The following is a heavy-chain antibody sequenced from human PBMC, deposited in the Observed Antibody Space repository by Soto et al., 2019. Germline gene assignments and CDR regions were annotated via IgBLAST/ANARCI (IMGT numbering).Heavy chain of an antibody. D-gene: IGHD6-19*01. CDR2: IVPLPGTT. Sequence: QVQLVQSGAAVRKPGSSAKVSCKASGGTFTKYAITWVRQAPRQGLEWMGGIVPLPGTTNYEQQFRGRVTISADESTSTAYLEQSRLRSEDTAVYYCASGVGGLGGSSGWPDYAFDVWGQGTMVIVSS. CDR3: ASGVGGLGGSSGWPDYAFDV. V-gene: IGHV1-69*01. CDR1: GGTFTKYA. J-gene: IGHJ3*01.